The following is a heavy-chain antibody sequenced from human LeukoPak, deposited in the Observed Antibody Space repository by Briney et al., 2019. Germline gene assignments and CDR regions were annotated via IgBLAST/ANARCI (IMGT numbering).Heavy chain of an antibody. V-gene: IGHV1-2*02. D-gene: IGHD3-10*01. CDR3: ARGGGSGREYYYMDV. CDR1: GYTFTGYY. Sequence: ASVTVSCKASGYTFTGYYMHWVRQAPGQGLEWMGWINPNSGGTNYAQKFQGRVTMTRDISTSTVYMELSSLRSEDTAVYYCARGGGSGREYYYMDVWGKGTTVTVSS. CDR2: INPNSGGT. J-gene: IGHJ6*03.